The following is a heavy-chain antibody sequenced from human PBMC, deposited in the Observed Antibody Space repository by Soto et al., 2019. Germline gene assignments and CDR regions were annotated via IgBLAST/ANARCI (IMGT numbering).Heavy chain of an antibody. V-gene: IGHV3-9*01. CDR1: GFTFDDYA. Sequence: EVQMVESGGVFIQPGRSLGLSCAASGFTFDDYAMHWVRRGPGRGLEWVSSITWNGNVIGYADCVKGRFTVSRDNAKNSLYLPISDLRPEDTALYYCAKGGPDAFCAGGRCYFDTWGKGTQLPVTS. CDR2: ITWNGNVI. J-gene: IGHJ4*03. CDR3: AKGGPDAFCAGGRCYFDT. D-gene: IGHD2-8*02.